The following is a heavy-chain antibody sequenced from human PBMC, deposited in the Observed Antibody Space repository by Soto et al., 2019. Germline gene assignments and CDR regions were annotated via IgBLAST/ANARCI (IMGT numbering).Heavy chain of an antibody. J-gene: IGHJ4*02. Sequence: SETLSLTCTVSGGSISSYYWSWIRQPPGKGLEWIGYIYYSGSTNYNPSLKSRVTISVDTSKNQFSLKLRSVTAADTAVYYCARHGGWYYFDYWGQGTLVTVSS. D-gene: IGHD6-19*01. CDR1: GGSISSYY. CDR3: ARHGGWYYFDY. CDR2: IYYSGST. V-gene: IGHV4-59*08.